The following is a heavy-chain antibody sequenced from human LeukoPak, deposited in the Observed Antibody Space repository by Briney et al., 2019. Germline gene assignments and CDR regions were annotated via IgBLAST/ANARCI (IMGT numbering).Heavy chain of an antibody. CDR2: MDPNSGNT. CDR3: SRSSLIVGATDFVWFDP. V-gene: IGHV1-8*01. D-gene: IGHD1-26*01. J-gene: IGHJ5*02. CDR1: GSTFTSYD. Sequence: ASVKLSCKASGSTFTSYDINWGRQASGHGLEWMGWMDPNSGNTGSAQNFPGRVTITSDTSISTTYMALSRPRSTDTAVYLCSRSSLIVGATDFVWFDPWGQGALVTVSS.